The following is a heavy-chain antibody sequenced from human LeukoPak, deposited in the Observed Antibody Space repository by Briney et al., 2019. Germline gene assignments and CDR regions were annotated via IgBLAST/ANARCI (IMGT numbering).Heavy chain of an antibody. Sequence: ASVKDSCKASGYTFTSYYMHWVRQAAGQGLEWMGIINPSGGSTSYAQKFQDRVTMTRHTSTSTVYMELSSLRSEDTAVYYCVSGLRDHWYFDLWGRGTLVTVSS. J-gene: IGHJ2*01. V-gene: IGHV1-46*01. CDR3: VSGLRDHWYFDL. CDR1: GYTFTSYY. CDR2: INPSGGST.